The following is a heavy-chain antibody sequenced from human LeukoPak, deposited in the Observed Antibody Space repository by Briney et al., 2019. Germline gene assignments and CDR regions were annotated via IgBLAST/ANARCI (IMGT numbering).Heavy chain of an antibody. D-gene: IGHD5-18*01. CDR3: ARGTGEGYTYGRYYLDY. Sequence: ASVKASCKASGYTFTGYYIHWVRQAPGQGLEWMGWINPNSGVTDYAQNFQGRVTMTRDTSISTAYVELSRLRSDDTGMYFCARGTGEGYTYGRYYLDYWGQGTLVTVSS. V-gene: IGHV1-2*02. CDR2: INPNSGVT. CDR1: GYTFTGYY. J-gene: IGHJ4*02.